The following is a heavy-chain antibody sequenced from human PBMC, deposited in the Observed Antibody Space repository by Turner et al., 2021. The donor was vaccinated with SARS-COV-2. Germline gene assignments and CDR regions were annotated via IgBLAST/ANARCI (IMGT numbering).Heavy chain of an antibody. J-gene: IGHJ6*02. Sequence: EVQLVESGGGLLQPGGSLRVSCAASGVTVSSNYVSWVRQAPGKGLEWVSVIYSGGSTFYSDSVKGRFTISRDNSKNTLYLQMNSLRAEDTAVYYCARGGHYYYGLDVWGQGTTVTVSS. CDR2: IYSGGST. D-gene: IGHD3-10*01. CDR3: ARGGHYYYGLDV. CDR1: GVTVSSNY. V-gene: IGHV3-53*01.